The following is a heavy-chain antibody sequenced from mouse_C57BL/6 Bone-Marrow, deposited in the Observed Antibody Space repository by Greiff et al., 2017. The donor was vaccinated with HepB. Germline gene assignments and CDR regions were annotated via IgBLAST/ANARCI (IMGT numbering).Heavy chain of an antibody. Sequence: LVESGAELVKPGASVKMSCKASGYTFTTYPIEWMKQNHGKSLEWIGNFHPYNDDTKYNEKFKGKATLTVEKSSSTVYLELSRLTSDDSAVYYCARPGNYGSSGYYAMDYWGQGTSVTVSS. CDR2: FHPYNDDT. D-gene: IGHD1-1*01. J-gene: IGHJ4*01. CDR1: GYTFTTYP. V-gene: IGHV1-47*01. CDR3: ARPGNYGSSGYYAMDY.